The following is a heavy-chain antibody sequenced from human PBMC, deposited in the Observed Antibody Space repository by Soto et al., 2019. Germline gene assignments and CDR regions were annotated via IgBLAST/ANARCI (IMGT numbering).Heavy chain of an antibody. CDR1: GGTFSSYA. Sequence: QVQLVQSGAEVKKPGSSVKVSCKASGGTFSSYAITWVRQAPGQGLEWMGRIIRIFGTTNYAQKCQGRVTITADESTGKAYSDLSRLRSDDTAVYYYAQRPDPHSSSNNYYYGMDVWGKGTRVDVSS. CDR3: AQRPDPHSSSNNYYYGMDV. D-gene: IGHD6-6*01. V-gene: IGHV1-69*15. J-gene: IGHJ6*04. CDR2: IIRIFGTT.